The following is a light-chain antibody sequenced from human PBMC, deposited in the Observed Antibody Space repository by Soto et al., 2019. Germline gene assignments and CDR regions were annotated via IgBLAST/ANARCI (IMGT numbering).Light chain of an antibody. CDR1: QSVSSY. Sequence: EIVLTQSPATLSLSPGERATLSCRASQSVSSYLAWYQQTPGQAPRLLIYDASNRATGIPARFSGSGSGTDFTLTISSLEPEDFAVYYCQQRINWPITFGQGTRLEIK. J-gene: IGKJ5*01. V-gene: IGKV3-11*01. CDR3: QQRINWPIT. CDR2: DAS.